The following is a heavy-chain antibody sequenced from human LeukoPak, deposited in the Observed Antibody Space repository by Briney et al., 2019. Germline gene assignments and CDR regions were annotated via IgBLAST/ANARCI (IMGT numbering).Heavy chain of an antibody. CDR3: ARDRHDYYYYGMDV. CDR1: GGSISSYY. J-gene: IGHJ6*02. D-gene: IGHD3-16*01. Sequence: PSETLSLTCTVSGGSISSYYWSWIRQPPGKGLEWIGYIYYSGSTNYNPSLKSRVTMSVDTSKNQFSLKLSSVTAADTAVYYCARDRHDYYYYGMDVWGQGTLVTVSS. V-gene: IGHV4-59*01. CDR2: IYYSGST.